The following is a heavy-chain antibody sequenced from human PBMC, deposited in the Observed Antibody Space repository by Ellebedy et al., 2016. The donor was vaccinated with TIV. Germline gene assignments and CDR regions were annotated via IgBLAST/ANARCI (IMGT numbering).Heavy chain of an antibody. J-gene: IGHJ6*02. D-gene: IGHD3-10*01. CDR3: VTDGLAKNYYYALDV. CDR2: LSGIPANL. CDR1: GFTFSSYA. Sequence: PGGSLRLSCAASGFTFSSYAMSWVRQAPGKGLEWVSALSGIPANLYYADSVTGRFTISRDNFKNTLYLQMTSLRVEDTDLYYCVTDGLAKNYYYALDVWGQGTTVTVSS. V-gene: IGHV3-23*01.